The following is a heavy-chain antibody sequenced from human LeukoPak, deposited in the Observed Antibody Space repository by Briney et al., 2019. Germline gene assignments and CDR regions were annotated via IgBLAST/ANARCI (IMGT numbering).Heavy chain of an antibody. D-gene: IGHD3-10*01. V-gene: IGHV3-23*01. Sequence: PGGSLRLSCAASGFTFSSYAMSWVRQAPGKGLEWVSAISSSGGSTYYADSVKGRFTISRDNSKNTLYLQMNSLRAEDTAVYYCAKGMVRGVNPNWFDPWGQGTLVTVSS. CDR3: AKGMVRGVNPNWFDP. CDR1: GFTFSSYA. J-gene: IGHJ5*02. CDR2: ISSSGGST.